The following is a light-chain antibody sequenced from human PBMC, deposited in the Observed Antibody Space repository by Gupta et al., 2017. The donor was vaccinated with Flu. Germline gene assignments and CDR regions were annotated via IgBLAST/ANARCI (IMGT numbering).Light chain of an antibody. V-gene: IGKV1-39*01. CDR1: QSISSY. CDR2: AAS. Sequence: QSPSSLSASVGDRVTITCRASQSISSYLNWYQQKPGKAPKLLIYAASSLQSGVPSRFSGSGSGTDFTLTISSLQPEDFATYYCQQSYSTPRTFGQGTKVEIK. CDR3: QQSYSTPRT. J-gene: IGKJ1*01.